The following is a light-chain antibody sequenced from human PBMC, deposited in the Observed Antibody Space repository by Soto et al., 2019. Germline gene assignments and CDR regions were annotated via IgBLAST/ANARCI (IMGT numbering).Light chain of an antibody. CDR3: QQSYSTLPYT. Sequence: DIPMTQSPSSLSASVGDRVTITCRASQSISSYLNWYQQKPGKAPKLLIYAASSLKSGAPSKFIGSGSGTDFPLTIRSLQPEDFATYYCQQSYSTLPYTFGQGTKLEIK. J-gene: IGKJ2*01. V-gene: IGKV1-39*01. CDR2: AAS. CDR1: QSISSY.